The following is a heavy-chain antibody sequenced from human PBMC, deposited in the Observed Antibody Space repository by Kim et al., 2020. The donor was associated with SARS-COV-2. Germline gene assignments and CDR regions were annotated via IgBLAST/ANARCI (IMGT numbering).Heavy chain of an antibody. Sequence: ASVKVSCKASGYTFTTYAMNWVRQAPGQGLQWMGWINTNTGNPTYAQGFTGHFVFSLDTSVSTAYLQISSLKAEDTAVYYCARDGATRGNWFDPWGQGTLVTVSS. J-gene: IGHJ5*02. CDR3: ARDGATRGNWFDP. CDR1: GYTFTTYA. D-gene: IGHD1-26*01. V-gene: IGHV7-4-1*02. CDR2: INTNTGNP.